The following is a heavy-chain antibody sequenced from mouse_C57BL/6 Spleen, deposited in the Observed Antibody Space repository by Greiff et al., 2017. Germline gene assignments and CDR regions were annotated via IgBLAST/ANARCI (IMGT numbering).Heavy chain of an antibody. V-gene: IGHV1-82*01. J-gene: IGHJ1*03. CDR1: GYAFSSSW. Sequence: QVQLQQSGPELVKPGASVKISCKASGYAFSSSWMNWVKQRPGKGLEWIGRIYPGDGDTNYNGKFKGKATLTADKSSSTAYMQLSSLTSEDSAVYVCARKGDDGYLYWYFDVWGTGTTVTVSS. D-gene: IGHD2-3*01. CDR2: IYPGDGDT. CDR3: ARKGDDGYLYWYFDV.